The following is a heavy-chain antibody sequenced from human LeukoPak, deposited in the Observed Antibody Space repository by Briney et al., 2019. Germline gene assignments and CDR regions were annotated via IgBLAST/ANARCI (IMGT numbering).Heavy chain of an antibody. CDR1: GGSLSSYY. Sequence: PSETLSLTCTVSGGSLSSYYWSWIRQPPGTGLEWIGYIYYSGSTNYNPSLKSRVTISVDTSKNQFSPKLSSVTAADTAVYYCARGARPSPKYYFDYWSQGTLVTVSS. CDR3: ARGARPSPKYYFDY. J-gene: IGHJ4*02. D-gene: IGHD6-6*01. CDR2: IYYSGST. V-gene: IGHV4-59*01.